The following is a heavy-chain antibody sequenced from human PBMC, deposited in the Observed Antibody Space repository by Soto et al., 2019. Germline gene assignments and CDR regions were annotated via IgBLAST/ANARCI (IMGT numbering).Heavy chain of an antibody. CDR2: ISGSGGST. J-gene: IGHJ4*02. V-gene: IGHV3-23*01. D-gene: IGHD6-13*01. Sequence: WGSLRLSCAASGFTFSSYAMSWVRQAPGKGLEWVSAISGSGGSTYYADSVKGRFTISRDNSKNTLYLQMNSLRAEDTAVYYSAKDPARSIAAAGTVYWGQGTLVTVSS. CDR3: AKDPARSIAAAGTVY. CDR1: GFTFSSYA.